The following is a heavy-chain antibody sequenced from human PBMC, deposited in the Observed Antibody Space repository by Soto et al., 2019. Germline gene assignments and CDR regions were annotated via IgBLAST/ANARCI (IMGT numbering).Heavy chain of an antibody. D-gene: IGHD1-1*01. CDR2: VVVGSGLT. Sequence: SVKVSCKASQFNLDTFRTSVVQWVRQARGQGLEWVGWVVVGSGLTNYAQQFQGKVTITWDMSTSTAYMELSSLRSEDTAVYYCEIKMPTIYYFGSWGQGTQVTAPQ. CDR3: EIKMPTIYYFGS. J-gene: IGHJ4*02. V-gene: IGHV1-58*01. CDR1: QFNLDTFRTSV.